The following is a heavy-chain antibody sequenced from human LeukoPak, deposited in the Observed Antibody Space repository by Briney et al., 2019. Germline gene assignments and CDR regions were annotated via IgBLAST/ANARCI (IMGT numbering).Heavy chain of an antibody. CDR2: ISWNSGSI. CDR3: AKDITAMVTSAFDY. J-gene: IGHJ4*02. D-gene: IGHD5-18*01. V-gene: IGHV3-9*01. CDR1: GFTFDDYA. Sequence: GRSLRLSCAASGFTFDDYAMHWVRQAPGKGLEWVSGISWNSGSIGYADSVKGRFTISRDNAKNSPYLQMNSLRAEDTALYYCAKDITAMVTSAFDYWGQGTLVTVS.